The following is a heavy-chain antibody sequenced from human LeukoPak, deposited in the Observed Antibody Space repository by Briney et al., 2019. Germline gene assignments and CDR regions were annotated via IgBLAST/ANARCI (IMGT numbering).Heavy chain of an antibody. CDR1: GFTFSSYA. CDR3: VRGAVAGTPEYFQH. CDR2: ISGSGGST. D-gene: IGHD6-19*01. J-gene: IGHJ1*01. Sequence: GGSLRLSCAASGFTFSSYAMSWVRQAPGKGLEWVSAISGSGGSTYYADSVKGRFTISRDNSKNTLYLQMNSLRGDDTALYYCVRGAVAGTPEYFQHWGQGTLVTVSS. V-gene: IGHV3-23*01.